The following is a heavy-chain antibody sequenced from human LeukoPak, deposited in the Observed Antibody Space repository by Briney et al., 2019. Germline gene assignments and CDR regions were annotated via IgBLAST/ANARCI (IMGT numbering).Heavy chain of an antibody. V-gene: IGHV5-51*01. D-gene: IGHD3-22*01. CDR1: GCSFSRSW. J-gene: IGHJ4*02. CDR3: ARGVHSGYFPNYFDY. Sequence: GAALEISWQGSGCSFSRSWIGWVRQLPGKGVGWRGIIYPGDSETRYSPSFHGQVTISADKSISTAYLQWSSLKASDTAMYYCARGVHSGYFPNYFDYWGQGTLVTVSS. CDR2: IYPGDSET.